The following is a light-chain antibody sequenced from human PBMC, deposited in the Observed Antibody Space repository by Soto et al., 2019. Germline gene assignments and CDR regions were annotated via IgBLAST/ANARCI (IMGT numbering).Light chain of an antibody. CDR1: QSISSY. J-gene: IGKJ1*01. CDR2: AAS. Sequence: DIQMIQSPSSLSASVVYRVTITCRASQSISSYLNWYQQKPGKAPKLLIYAASSLQSGVPSRFSGSGSGTDFTLTISSLQPEDFATYYCQQSYSTLRTFGQGTKVDIK. V-gene: IGKV1-39*01. CDR3: QQSYSTLRT.